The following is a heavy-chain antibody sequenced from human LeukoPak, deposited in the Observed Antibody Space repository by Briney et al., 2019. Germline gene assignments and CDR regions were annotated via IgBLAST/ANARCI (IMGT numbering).Heavy chain of an antibody. J-gene: IGHJ4*02. CDR3: ARSHVKSPADIVVVPAASLVDY. D-gene: IGHD2-2*01. Sequence: ASVKVSCKASGYTFTSYYMHWVRQAPGQGLEWMGIINPSGGSTSYAQKFQGRVTMTRDTSTSTVYMELSSLRSEDTAVYYCARSHVKSPADIVVVPAASLVDYWGQGTLVTVSS. CDR2: INPSGGST. V-gene: IGHV1-46*01. CDR1: GYTFTSYY.